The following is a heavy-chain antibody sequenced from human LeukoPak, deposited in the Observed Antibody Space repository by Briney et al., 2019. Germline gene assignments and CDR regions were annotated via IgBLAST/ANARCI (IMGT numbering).Heavy chain of an antibody. CDR1: GFTVSSNY. D-gene: IGHD3-9*01. CDR3: ASPYDILAGALDY. Sequence: GGSLRLSCAASGFTVSSNYMSWVRQAPGKGLVWVSRINTDGSSTSYADSVKGRFTISRDNAKNTLYLQMNSLRAEDTAVYYCASPYDILAGALDYWGQGTLVTVSS. CDR2: INTDGSST. J-gene: IGHJ4*02. V-gene: IGHV3-74*01.